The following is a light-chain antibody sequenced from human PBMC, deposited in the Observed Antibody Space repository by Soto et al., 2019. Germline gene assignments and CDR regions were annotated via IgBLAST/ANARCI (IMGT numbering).Light chain of an antibody. Sequence: QPVLTQPPSASGTPGLRVTISCSGSSSNIGSNFVYWYQHLPGAAPKLPIYGTHQRPSGVPDRFSASKSGASASLAISGLRSEDEADYYCVSWDGSLNSLLFGGGTKLTVL. V-gene: IGLV1-47*01. CDR3: VSWDGSLNSLL. CDR1: SSNIGSNF. J-gene: IGLJ2*01. CDR2: GTH.